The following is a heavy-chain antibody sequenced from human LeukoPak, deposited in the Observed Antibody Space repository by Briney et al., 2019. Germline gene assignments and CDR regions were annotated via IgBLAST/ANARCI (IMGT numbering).Heavy chain of an antibody. J-gene: IGHJ4*02. V-gene: IGHV3-23*01. CDR3: AKDLRCSSTSCWGNDY. CDR1: GFTFSSYA. Sequence: GGSLRLSCAASGFTFSSYAMSWVRQAPGKGLEWVSAISGSGGSTYYADSVKGRFTMSRDNSKNTLYLQMNSLRAEDTAVYYCAKDLRCSSTSCWGNDYWGQGTLATVSS. CDR2: ISGSGGST. D-gene: IGHD2-2*01.